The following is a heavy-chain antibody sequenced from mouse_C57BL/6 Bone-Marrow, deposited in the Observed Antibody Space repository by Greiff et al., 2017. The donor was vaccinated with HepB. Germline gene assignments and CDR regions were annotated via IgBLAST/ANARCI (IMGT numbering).Heavy chain of an antibody. D-gene: IGHD1-1*01. V-gene: IGHV1-4*01. CDR2: INPSSGYT. J-gene: IGHJ2*01. CDR1: GYTFTSYT. CDR3: SRRYYAYYFDY. Sequence: HVQLQQSGAELARPGASVKMSCKASGYTFTSYTMHWVKQRPGQGLEWIGYINPSSGYTKYNQKFKDKATLTADKSSSTAYMQLSSLTSEDSAFYYCSRRYYAYYFDYWGQGTTLTVSS.